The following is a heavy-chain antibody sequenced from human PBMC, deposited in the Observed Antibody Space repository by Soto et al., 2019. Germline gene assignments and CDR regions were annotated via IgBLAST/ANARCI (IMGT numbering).Heavy chain of an antibody. CDR1: GFTFDDYA. V-gene: IGHV3-9*01. CDR2: ISWNSGSI. J-gene: IGHJ6*02. D-gene: IGHD6-13*01. CDR3: AKDMSSSWSPEYYYGMDV. Sequence: SLSLSCAASGFTFDDYAMHWVRQAPGKGLEWVSGISWNSGSIGYADSVKGRFTISRDNAKNSLYLQMNSLRAEDTALYYCAKDMSSSWSPEYYYGMDVWGQGTTVTVSS.